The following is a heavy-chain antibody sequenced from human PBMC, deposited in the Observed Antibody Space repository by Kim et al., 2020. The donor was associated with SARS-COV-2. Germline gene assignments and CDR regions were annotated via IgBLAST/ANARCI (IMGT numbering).Heavy chain of an antibody. CDR2: GST. CDR3: ARGAARPDY. J-gene: IGHJ4*02. V-gene: IGHV4-31*02. D-gene: IGHD6-6*01. Sequence: GSTYYTPYLKSRVTISVDTSKNPFSLKLSSVTAADTAVYYCARGAARPDYWGQGTLVTVSS.